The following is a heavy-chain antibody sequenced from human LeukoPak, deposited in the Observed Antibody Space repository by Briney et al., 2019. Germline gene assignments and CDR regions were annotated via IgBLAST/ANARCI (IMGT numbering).Heavy chain of an antibody. V-gene: IGHV4-34*01. J-gene: IGHJ4*02. D-gene: IGHD3-3*01. CDR2: INHSGST. Sequence: SETLSLTCAVYGGSFSGYYWSWIRQPPGKGLEWIGEINHSGSTNYNPSLKSRVTISVDTSKNQFSLKLSSVTAADTAVYYCARGTKYYDFWSGYLPPYFDCWGQGTLVTVSS. CDR3: ARGTKYYDFWSGYLPPYFDC. CDR1: GGSFSGYY.